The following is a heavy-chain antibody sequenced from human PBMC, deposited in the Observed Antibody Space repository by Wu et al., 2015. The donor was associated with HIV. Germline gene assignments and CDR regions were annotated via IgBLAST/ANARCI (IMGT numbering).Heavy chain of an antibody. D-gene: IGHD3-16*01. CDR2: INPSGGST. J-gene: IGHJ6*01. CDR1: GYTFTSYY. Sequence: QVQLVQSGAEVKKPGASVKVSCKASGYTFTSYYMHWVRQAPGQGLEWMGIINPSGGSTSYAQKFQGRVTMTRDTSTSTVYMELSSLRSEDTAVYYCARIMSQVYYYGMDVWGPKGTTVTVSS. V-gene: IGHV1-46*01. CDR3: ARIMSQVYYYGMDV.